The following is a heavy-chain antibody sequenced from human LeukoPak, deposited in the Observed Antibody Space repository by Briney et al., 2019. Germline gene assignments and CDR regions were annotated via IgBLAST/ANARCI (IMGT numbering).Heavy chain of an antibody. V-gene: IGHV4-30-2*01. CDR3: AAAASGDFWSGPNWFDP. CDR1: GGSISSGGYS. Sequence: KASETLSLTCAVSGGSISSGGYSWSWIRQPPGKGLEWIGYIYHSGSTYYNPSLKSRVTISVDRSKNQFSLKLSSVTAADTAVYYCAAAASGDFWSGPNWFDPWGQGTLVTVSS. J-gene: IGHJ5*02. CDR2: IYHSGST. D-gene: IGHD3-3*01.